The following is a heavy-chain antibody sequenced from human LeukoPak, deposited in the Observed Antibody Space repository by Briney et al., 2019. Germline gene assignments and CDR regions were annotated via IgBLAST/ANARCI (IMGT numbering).Heavy chain of an antibody. CDR1: GGSMSPYH. CDR2: IYYSGST. Sequence: SETLSLTCTVSGGSMSPYHWGWIRQPPGKGLEWTGYIYYSGSTNYNPSLKSRVTISVDTSKNQFSLKLSSVTAADTAVYYCATLRPVTPNYWGQGTLVTVSS. V-gene: IGHV4-59*01. J-gene: IGHJ4*02. CDR3: ATLRPVTPNY. D-gene: IGHD4-17*01.